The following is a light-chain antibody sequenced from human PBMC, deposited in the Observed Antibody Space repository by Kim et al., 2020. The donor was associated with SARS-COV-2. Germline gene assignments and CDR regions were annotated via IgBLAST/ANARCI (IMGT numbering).Light chain of an antibody. Sequence: EIVMTQSPAILSVSPGERATLSCRASQSVGTYLAWYQQRPGQPPRLLIYDASTRATGVPARFRGSGSETEFTLTISSLEPEDFALYYCQQRSNWPPTFGQGTRLEIK. V-gene: IGKV3-15*01. CDR1: QSVGTY. CDR3: QQRSNWPPT. CDR2: DAS. J-gene: IGKJ5*01.